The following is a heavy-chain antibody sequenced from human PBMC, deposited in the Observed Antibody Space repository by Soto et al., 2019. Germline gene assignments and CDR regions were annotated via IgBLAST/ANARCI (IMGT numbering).Heavy chain of an antibody. V-gene: IGHV3-48*02. CDR2: ISSSSSTI. CDR3: ATSIKEYSSSLWTD. J-gene: IGHJ4*02. CDR1: GFTFSSYS. D-gene: IGHD6-13*01. Sequence: GGSLRLSCAASGFTFSSYSMNWVRQAPGKGLEWVSYISSSSSTIYYADSVKGRFTISRDNAKNSLYLQMNSLRDEDTAVYYCATSIKEYSSSLWTDWGQGTLVTVS.